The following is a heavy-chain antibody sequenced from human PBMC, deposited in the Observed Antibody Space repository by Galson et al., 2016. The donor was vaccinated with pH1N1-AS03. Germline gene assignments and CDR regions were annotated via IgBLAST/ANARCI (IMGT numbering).Heavy chain of an antibody. Sequence: ETLSLTCSVSGAPITSGSHYWTWIRRLPGKGLEWTGYIYYSGTTKFNPSLATQVTMSVDRYKSQFPLNLLSVTAADTAVYYCARDGQLWPHYYPLYVWGQGTTVTVPS. CDR2: IYYSGTT. D-gene: IGHD3-22*01. J-gene: IGHJ6*02. CDR1: GAPITSGSHY. V-gene: IGHV4-61*01. CDR3: ARDGQLWPHYYPLYV.